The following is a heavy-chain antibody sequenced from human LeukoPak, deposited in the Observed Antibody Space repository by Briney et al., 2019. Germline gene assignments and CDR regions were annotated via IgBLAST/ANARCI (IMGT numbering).Heavy chain of an antibody. V-gene: IGHV4-39*01. D-gene: IGHD6-19*01. CDR1: GGSISSSSYH. CDR2: IYYSGST. CDR3: ARHTYNSGWYHFDY. Sequence: SETLSLTCTVSGGSISSSSYHWGWIRQPPGKGLEWIASIYYSGSTYLNPSLKSRVTIFVDTSKNQFSLKLSSVTAADTAVYYCARHTYNSGWYHFDYWGQGTLVTVSS. J-gene: IGHJ4*02.